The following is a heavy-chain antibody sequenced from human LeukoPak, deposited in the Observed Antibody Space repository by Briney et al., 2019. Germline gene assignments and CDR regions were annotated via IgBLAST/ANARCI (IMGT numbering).Heavy chain of an antibody. Sequence: SETLSLTCTVSGGSISSYYWSWIRQPAGKGLEWIGRIYTSGSTNYNPSLKSRVTMSVDTSKNQFSLKLSSVTAADTAVYYCARDGGPEPPYYYYYYGTDVWGQGTTVTVSS. J-gene: IGHJ6*02. CDR1: GGSISSYY. CDR2: IYTSGST. V-gene: IGHV4-4*07. CDR3: ARDGGPEPPYYYYYYGTDV. D-gene: IGHD1-14*01.